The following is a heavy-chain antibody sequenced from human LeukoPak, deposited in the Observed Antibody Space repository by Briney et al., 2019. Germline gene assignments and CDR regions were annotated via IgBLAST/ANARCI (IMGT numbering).Heavy chain of an antibody. CDR3: ARALDY. Sequence: GGSLRLSCAASGFTFSSFGMSWVRQAPGKGLEWVSVIYSGGSTYYADSVKGRFTIPRDNSKNTLYLQMNSLRAEDTAVYYCARALDYWGQGTLVTVSS. V-gene: IGHV3-66*01. CDR2: IYSGGST. CDR1: GFTFSSFG. J-gene: IGHJ4*02.